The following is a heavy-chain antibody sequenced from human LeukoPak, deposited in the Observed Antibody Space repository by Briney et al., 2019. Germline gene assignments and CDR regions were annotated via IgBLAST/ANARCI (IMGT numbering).Heavy chain of an antibody. V-gene: IGHV3-23*01. J-gene: IGHJ4*02. Sequence: GGSLRLSCAASGFTFSNAWMSWVRQAPGKGLEWVSAITGSGDTTYYAASVKGRFTISRDNSKNTLYLQMNSLRAEDTAVYYCAKEETYYDYVWGSYQAYYFDYWGQGTLVTVSS. D-gene: IGHD3-16*01. CDR3: AKEETYYDYVWGSYQAYYFDY. CDR1: GFTFSNAW. CDR2: ITGSGDTT.